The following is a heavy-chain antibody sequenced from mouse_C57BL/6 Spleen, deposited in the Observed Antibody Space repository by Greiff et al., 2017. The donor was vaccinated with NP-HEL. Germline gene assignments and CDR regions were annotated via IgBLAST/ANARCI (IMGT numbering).Heavy chain of an antibody. V-gene: IGHV1-80*01. D-gene: IGHD3-2*02. J-gene: IGHJ4*01. CDR1: GYAFSSYW. Sequence: VQLQQSGAELVKPGASVKISCKASGYAFSSYWMNWVKQRPGKGLEWIGQIYPGDGDTNYNGKFKGKATLTADKSSSTAYMQLSSLTSDDSAVYFCGRRGTAQAPYAMDYWGQGTSVTVSS. CDR2: IYPGDGDT. CDR3: GRRGTAQAPYAMDY.